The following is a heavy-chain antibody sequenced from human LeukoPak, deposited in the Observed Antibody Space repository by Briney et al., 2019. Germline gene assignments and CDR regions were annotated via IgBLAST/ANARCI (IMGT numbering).Heavy chain of an antibody. Sequence: GGSLRLSCASSGFNFRNYWMYWVRQAPGKGLVWVSRINSDGSRTTYADSVKGRFTISRDNAKNTLNLQMNTLRAEDTAVYYCAIDLDQSGLISYGGVLDYWGQGILVTVSS. V-gene: IGHV3-74*01. CDR1: GFNFRNYW. CDR3: AIDLDQSGLISYGGVLDY. J-gene: IGHJ4*02. CDR2: INSDGSRT. D-gene: IGHD3-16*01.